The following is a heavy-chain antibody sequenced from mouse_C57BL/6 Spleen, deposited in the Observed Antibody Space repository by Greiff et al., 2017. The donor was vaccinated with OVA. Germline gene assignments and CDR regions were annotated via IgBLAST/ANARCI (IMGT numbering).Heavy chain of an antibody. J-gene: IGHJ4*01. D-gene: IGHD1-1*01. Sequence: DVQLVESGGDLVKPGGSLKLSCAASGFTFSSYGMSWVRQTPDKRLEWVATISSGGSYTYYPDSVKGRFTISRDNAKNTLYLQMSSLKSEDTAMYYCARRAYYGSSYYYAMDYWGQGTSVTVSS. CDR2: ISSGGSYT. CDR1: GFTFSSYG. V-gene: IGHV5-6*01. CDR3: ARRAYYGSSYYYAMDY.